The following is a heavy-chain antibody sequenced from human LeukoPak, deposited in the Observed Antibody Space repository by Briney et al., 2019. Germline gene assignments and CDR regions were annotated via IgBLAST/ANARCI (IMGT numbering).Heavy chain of an antibody. CDR2: ITNDGGTT. CDR1: GFTFGSYA. J-gene: IGHJ4*02. Sequence: GGSLRLSCAASGFTFGSYAMHWVRQAPGKGLEYVSAITNDGGTTFYANSVKGRFTISRDNSKNTLFLQMGSLRPEDMAVYYCARVDDFTYDFWGQGTLVTVSS. CDR3: ARVDDFTYDF. V-gene: IGHV3-64*01. D-gene: IGHD2-2*03.